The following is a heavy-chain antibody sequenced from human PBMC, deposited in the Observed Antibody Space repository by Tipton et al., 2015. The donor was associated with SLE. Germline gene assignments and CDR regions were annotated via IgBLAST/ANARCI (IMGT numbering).Heavy chain of an antibody. Sequence: GLVKPSETLSLTCTVSGGSITSYYWSWIRQPPGKGLEWIGHIYYSGSANYNPSLKSRVTISVDTSKNQFSLKLTSVTAADTAVYYCAGGGSSWLRSWFDPWGQGTLVTVSS. D-gene: IGHD6-13*01. CDR2: IYYSGSA. CDR3: AGGGSSWLRSWFDP. J-gene: IGHJ5*02. V-gene: IGHV4-59*01. CDR1: GGSITSYY.